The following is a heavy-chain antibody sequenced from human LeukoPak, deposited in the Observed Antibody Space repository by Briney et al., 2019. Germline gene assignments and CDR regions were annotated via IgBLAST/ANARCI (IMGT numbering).Heavy chain of an antibody. J-gene: IGHJ4*02. CDR3: ARGQPYDY. CDR1: GFTFSSYA. CDR2: ISYDGSNK. Sequence: GRSLRLSCAASGFTFSSYAMHWVRQAPGKGLEWVAVISYDGSNKYYADSVKGRFTISRDNSKNTLYLQMNSLRAEDTAVYYCARGQPYDYWGQGTLVTVSS. V-gene: IGHV3-30*04. D-gene: IGHD6-13*01.